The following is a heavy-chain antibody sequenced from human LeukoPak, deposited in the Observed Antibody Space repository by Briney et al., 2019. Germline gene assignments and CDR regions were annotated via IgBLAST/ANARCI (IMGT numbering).Heavy chain of an antibody. Sequence: ASVKVSCTASGNTFIVYWMHWVRQAPGQGLEWMGAINPRGDATIGAQKFQGRVTTTRDTSTSTVYIELSSLRSEDTAVYYCAREGQQLKHFDYWGQGTLVTVSS. J-gene: IGHJ4*02. D-gene: IGHD1-1*01. CDR3: AREGQQLKHFDY. V-gene: IGHV1-46*01. CDR1: GNTFIVYW. CDR2: INPRGDAT.